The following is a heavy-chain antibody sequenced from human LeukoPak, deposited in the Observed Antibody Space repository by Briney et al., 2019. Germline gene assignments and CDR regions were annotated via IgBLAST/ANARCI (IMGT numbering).Heavy chain of an antibody. CDR2: ISGSGGST. CDR3: AKNGAYTGGWYED. J-gene: IGHJ4*02. V-gene: IGHV3-23*01. D-gene: IGHD6-19*01. Sequence: GGSLRLSCAASGFTFSSYAMSWVRQAPGKGLEWVSAISGSGGSTYYADSVKGRFAISRDNAKNSLFLQMNSLRDEDTAVYYCAKNGAYTGGWYEDWGQGTLVTVSS. CDR1: GFTFSSYA.